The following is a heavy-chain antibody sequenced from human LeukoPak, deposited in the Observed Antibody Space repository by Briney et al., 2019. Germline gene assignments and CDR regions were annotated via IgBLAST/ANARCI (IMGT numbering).Heavy chain of an antibody. Sequence: SETLSLTCTVSGASVSSASYWSWIRQPPGKGVEWIAHIYNGVNTNYDPSLKSRVTISVDTSKNQFSLRLNSVTAADTAVYYCARSRAFNSGAFDPWGQGSLVTVSS. J-gene: IGHJ5*02. CDR3: ARSRAFNSGAFDP. CDR1: GASVSSASY. V-gene: IGHV4-61*01. D-gene: IGHD1-26*01. CDR2: IYNGVNT.